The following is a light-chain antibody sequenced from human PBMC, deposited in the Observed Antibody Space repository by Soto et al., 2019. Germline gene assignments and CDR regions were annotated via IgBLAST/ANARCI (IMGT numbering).Light chain of an antibody. J-gene: IGKJ1*01. CDR3: QHYHSYAWT. V-gene: IGKV1-5*01. Sequence: IQMTQSPSTLSASVGDRVTITCRASQSIGSALAWCQQKPGKAPKLLIYDASTSQSGVSSRFSGSGSGTEFTLTISSLQPDDFATYYCQHYHSYAWTFGRGTKLEIK. CDR1: QSIGSA. CDR2: DAS.